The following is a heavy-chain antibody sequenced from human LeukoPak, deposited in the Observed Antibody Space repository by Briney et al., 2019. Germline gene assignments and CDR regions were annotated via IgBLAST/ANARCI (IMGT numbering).Heavy chain of an antibody. V-gene: IGHV3-30*10. J-gene: IGHJ3*02. CDR2: LSDDGSKT. CDR1: RFTFSSYH. Sequence: PGGSLRLSCAASRFTFSSYHMHWVRQAPGTGLEWLAVLSDDGSKTYHTDSVRGRFTISRDNSENTLFLQMNSLRGEDTAVYYCARDKGTIWNSQNDPFDIWGQGTMVTVSS. D-gene: IGHD1-7*01. CDR3: ARDKGTIWNSQNDPFDI.